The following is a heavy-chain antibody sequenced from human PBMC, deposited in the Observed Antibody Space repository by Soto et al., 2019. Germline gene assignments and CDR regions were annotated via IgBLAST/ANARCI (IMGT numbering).Heavy chain of an antibody. CDR1: GFTFSSYG. V-gene: IGHV3-30*18. J-gene: IGHJ2*01. D-gene: IGHD2-15*01. Sequence: QVQLVESGGGVVQPGRSLRLSCAASGFTFSSYGMHWVRQAPGKGLEWVAVISYDGSNKYYADSVKGRFTISRDNSKNTMYLHMNSLRAEDTAVYYCAKAGDCSGGSCYGWYFDLWGRGTLVTVSS. CDR2: ISYDGSNK. CDR3: AKAGDCSGGSCYGWYFDL.